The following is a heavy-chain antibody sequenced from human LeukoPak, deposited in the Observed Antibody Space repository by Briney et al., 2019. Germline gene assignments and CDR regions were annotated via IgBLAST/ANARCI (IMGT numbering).Heavy chain of an antibody. J-gene: IGHJ1*01. V-gene: IGHV3-33*06. Sequence: GRSLRLSCAASGFTLSSYGMQWVRQAPGKGLEWVAGIWGDGTNKHYADSVKGRFTISRDNSKNTLYLQMNSLRAEDTAVYYCAKWAAASSSWDGYFQHCGQGTLVTVSS. D-gene: IGHD6-13*01. CDR3: AKWAAASSSWDGYFQH. CDR1: GFTLSSYG. CDR2: IWGDGTNK.